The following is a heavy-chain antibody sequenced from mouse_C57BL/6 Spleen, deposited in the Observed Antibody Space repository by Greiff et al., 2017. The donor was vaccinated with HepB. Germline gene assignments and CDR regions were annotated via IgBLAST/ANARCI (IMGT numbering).Heavy chain of an antibody. Sequence: QVQLQQPGAELVMPGASVKLSCKASGYTFTSYWMHWVKQRPGQGLEWIGEIDPSDSYTNYNQKFKGKSTLTVDKSSSTAYMQLSSLTSEDSAVYYCARFPYYGSSYNYWGQGTTLTVSS. J-gene: IGHJ2*01. CDR2: IDPSDSYT. D-gene: IGHD1-1*01. V-gene: IGHV1-69*01. CDR3: ARFPYYGSSYNY. CDR1: GYTFTSYW.